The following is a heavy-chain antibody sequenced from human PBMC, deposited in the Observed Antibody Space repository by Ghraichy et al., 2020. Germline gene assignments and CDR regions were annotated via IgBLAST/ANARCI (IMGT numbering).Heavy chain of an antibody. Sequence: SETLSLTCTVSGSNNYYCDWIRQPPGKGLEWIGSIYYRGTTYYSPSLKSRVTISVDTSKNEFSLNLSSVTAADTAVYYCARRARTHFYYWGQGTLVTVSS. V-gene: IGHV4-39*01. CDR3: ARRARTHFYY. CDR2: IYYRGTT. CDR1: GSNNYY. J-gene: IGHJ4*02.